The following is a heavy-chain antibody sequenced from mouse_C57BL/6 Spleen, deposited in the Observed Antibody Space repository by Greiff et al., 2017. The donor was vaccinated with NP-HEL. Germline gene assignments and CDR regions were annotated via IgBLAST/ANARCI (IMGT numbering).Heavy chain of an antibody. D-gene: IGHD3-3*01. CDR1: GYAFSSSW. Sequence: QVQLQQSGPELVKPGASVKISCKASGYAFSSSWMNWVKQRPGKGLEWIGRIYPGDGDTTYNGKFKGKATLTADKSSSTAYMQLSSLTSEDSAVYFCARKGLYYAMDYWGQGTSVTVSS. CDR2: IYPGDGDT. J-gene: IGHJ4*01. CDR3: ARKGLYYAMDY. V-gene: IGHV1-82*01.